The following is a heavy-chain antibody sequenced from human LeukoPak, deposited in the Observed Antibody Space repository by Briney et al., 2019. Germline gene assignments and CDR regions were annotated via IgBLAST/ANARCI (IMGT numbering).Heavy chain of an antibody. Sequence: SETLSLTCAVYGGSFSVYYWSWIRQPPGKGLEWIGEINHSGSTNYNPSLKSRVTISVDTSKNQFSLKLSSVTAADTAVYYCARGPQLLRFLEWLGWFDPWGQGTLVTVSS. V-gene: IGHV4-34*01. D-gene: IGHD3-3*01. CDR1: GGSFSVYY. CDR3: ARGPQLLRFLEWLGWFDP. J-gene: IGHJ5*02. CDR2: INHSGST.